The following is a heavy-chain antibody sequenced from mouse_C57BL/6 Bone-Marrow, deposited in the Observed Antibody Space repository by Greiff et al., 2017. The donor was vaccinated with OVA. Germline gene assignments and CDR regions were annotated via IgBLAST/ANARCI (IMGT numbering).Heavy chain of an antibody. V-gene: IGHV5-9*01. D-gene: IGHD2-5*01. CDR2: ISGGGGNT. CDR3: ARLFYYSNYYAMDY. CDR1: GFTFSSYT. J-gene: IGHJ4*01. Sequence: EVKLVESGGGLVKPGGSLKLSCAASGFTFSSYTMSWVRQTPEKRLEWVATISGGGGNTYYPDSVKGRFTISRDNAKNTLYLQMSSLRSEDTALDYCARLFYYSNYYAMDYWGQGTSVTVSS.